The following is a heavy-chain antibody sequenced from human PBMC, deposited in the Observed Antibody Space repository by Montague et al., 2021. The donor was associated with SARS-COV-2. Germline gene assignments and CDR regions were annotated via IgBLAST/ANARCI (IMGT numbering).Heavy chain of an antibody. J-gene: IGHJ4*02. Sequence: SLRLSCAASGFTFTTYVYHWVRQAPGGGLEWVALFPSDGGHTQYADSVRGRFTIYRDTSISTLYLQMDSLRPDDTAVYFCAREIGTSGWAGFFDFRGQGTLVTVS. D-gene: IGHD6-19*01. CDR2: FPSDGGHT. CDR3: AREIGTSGWAGFFDF. V-gene: IGHV3-30-3*01. CDR1: GFTFTTYV.